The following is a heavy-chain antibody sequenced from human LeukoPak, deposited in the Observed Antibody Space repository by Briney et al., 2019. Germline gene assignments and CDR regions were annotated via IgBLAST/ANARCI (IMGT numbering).Heavy chain of an antibody. Sequence: GGSLRLSCAASGFTFSSYGMHWVRQAPGKGLEWVAFIRYDGSNKYYADSVKGRFTISRDNSKNTLYLQMNSLRAEDTAVYYCAKEVTSRQLVPDDAFDIWGQGTMVTVSS. D-gene: IGHD6-13*01. CDR1: GFTFSSYG. CDR2: IRYDGSNK. V-gene: IGHV3-30*02. CDR3: AKEVTSRQLVPDDAFDI. J-gene: IGHJ3*02.